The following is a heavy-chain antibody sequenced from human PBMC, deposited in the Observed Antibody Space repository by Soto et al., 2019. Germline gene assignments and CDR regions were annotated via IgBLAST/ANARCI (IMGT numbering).Heavy chain of an antibody. J-gene: IGHJ4*02. CDR3: ARGPEMAHTHFDY. CDR1: GGSFSGYY. CDR2: INHSGST. Sequence: SETLSLTCAVYGGSFSGYYWSWIRQPPGKGLEWIGEINHSGSTNYNPSLKSRVTISVDTSKNQFSLKLSSVTAADTAVYYCARGPEMAHTHFDYWGQGTLVTV. V-gene: IGHV4-34*01.